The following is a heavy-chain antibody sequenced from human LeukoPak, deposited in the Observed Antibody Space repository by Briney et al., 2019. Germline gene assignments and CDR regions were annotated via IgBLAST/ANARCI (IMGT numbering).Heavy chain of an antibody. J-gene: IGHJ5*02. Sequence: QTGGSLRLSCAASGLAFSDYWMSRVRQAPGKGLEWVANIKPDGGHQNYVDSVKGRFTIARDNAKNSLYLEMNSLRAEDTAIYCARARQWLGVSNWFDPWGQGTLVTVSS. CDR3: ARARQWLGVSNWFDP. CDR2: IKPDGGHQ. V-gene: IGHV3-7*01. CDR1: GLAFSDYW. D-gene: IGHD3-22*01.